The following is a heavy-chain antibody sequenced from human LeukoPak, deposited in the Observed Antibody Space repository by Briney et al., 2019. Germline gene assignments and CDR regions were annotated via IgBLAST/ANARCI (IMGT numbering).Heavy chain of an antibody. Sequence: GGSLRLSCAASGFTFSSYEMNWVRQAPGKGLEWVSYISSSGSTIYYADSVKGRFTISRDNAKNSLSLLMNSLRVEDTALYYCVSAYGGLLDYWGQGSLVTVSS. CDR1: GFTFSSYE. J-gene: IGHJ4*02. CDR2: ISSSGSTI. V-gene: IGHV3-48*03. CDR3: VSAYGGLLDY. D-gene: IGHD3-16*01.